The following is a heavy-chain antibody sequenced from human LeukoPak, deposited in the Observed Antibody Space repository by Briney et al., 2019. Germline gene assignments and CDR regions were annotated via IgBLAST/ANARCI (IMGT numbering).Heavy chain of an antibody. Sequence: GGSLRLSCAASGFSFSDHYMSWIRQAPGRGLEWVSYISGRSNAIYYADSVKGRFTISRDNAKNSLYLQMNSLRAEDTAVYYCAGLPTDYWGQGTLVTVSS. V-gene: IGHV3-11*04. J-gene: IGHJ4*02. CDR2: ISGRSNAI. D-gene: IGHD5-12*01. CDR1: GFSFSDHY. CDR3: AGLPTDY.